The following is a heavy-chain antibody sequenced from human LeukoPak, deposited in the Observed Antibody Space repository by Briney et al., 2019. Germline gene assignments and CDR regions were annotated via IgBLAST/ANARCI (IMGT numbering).Heavy chain of an antibody. CDR2: ISSSSSYI. CDR3: ARGRGSSGYFPDAFDI. J-gene: IGHJ3*02. Sequence: GGSLGLSCAASGFTFSSYSMNWVRQAPGKGLEWVSSISSSSSYIYYADSVKGRFTISRDNAKNSLYLQMNSLRAEDTAVYYCARGRGSSGYFPDAFDIWGQGTMVTVSS. D-gene: IGHD3-22*01. V-gene: IGHV3-21*01. CDR1: GFTFSSYS.